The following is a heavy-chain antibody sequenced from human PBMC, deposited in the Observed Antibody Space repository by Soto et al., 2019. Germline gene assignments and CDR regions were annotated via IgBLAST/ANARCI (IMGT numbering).Heavy chain of an antibody. CDR1: GYTFMDYY. CDR3: AREPATAKPEGVDF. J-gene: IGHJ4*02. CDR2: INPNSGGT. D-gene: IGHD1-1*01. Sequence: SAEVSCKASGYTFMDYYIHWVRQAPGQGLEWMGWINPNSGGTKYAPKFQGGVTMTRDTSITTAYMELSRLRSGDTAVYYCAREPATAKPEGVDFWGQGTLVTVSS. V-gene: IGHV1-2*02.